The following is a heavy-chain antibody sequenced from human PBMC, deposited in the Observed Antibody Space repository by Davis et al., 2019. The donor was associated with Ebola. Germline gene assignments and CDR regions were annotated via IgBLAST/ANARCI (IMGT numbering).Heavy chain of an antibody. J-gene: IGHJ6*02. Sequence: GESLKISCAASGFTFSSYGMHWVRQAPGKGLEWVAVIWYDGSNKYYADSVKGRFTISRDNSKNTQYLQMNSLRAEDTAVYYCARDGSPPESGGMDVWGQGTTVTVSS. CDR3: ARDGSPPESGGMDV. D-gene: IGHD1-26*01. V-gene: IGHV3-33*01. CDR1: GFTFSSYG. CDR2: IWYDGSNK.